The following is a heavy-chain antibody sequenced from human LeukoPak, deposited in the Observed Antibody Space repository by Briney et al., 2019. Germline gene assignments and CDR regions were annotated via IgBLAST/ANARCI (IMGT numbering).Heavy chain of an antibody. D-gene: IGHD3-3*01. CDR1: GGSISSGGYS. Sequence: SETLSLTCAVSGGSISSGGYSWSWIRQPPGKGLEWIGYIYHSGSTYYNPSLKSRVTISVDSSKNQFSLKLSSVTAADTAVYYCDRSIFGAFEVDYYCGMDVWGQGTTVTVSS. CDR3: DRSIFGAFEVDYYCGMDV. J-gene: IGHJ6*02. V-gene: IGHV4-30-2*01. CDR2: IYHSGST.